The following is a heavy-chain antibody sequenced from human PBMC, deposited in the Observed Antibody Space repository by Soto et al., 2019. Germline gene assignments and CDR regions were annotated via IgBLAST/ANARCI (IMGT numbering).Heavy chain of an antibody. V-gene: IGHV4-4*02. CDR3: ARTHTAMVRGWFDP. J-gene: IGHJ5*02. CDR2: IYHSGST. Sequence: SETLSLTCAVSGGSISSSNWWSWVRQPPGKGLEWIGEIYHSGSTNYNPSLKSRVTISVDKSKNQFSLKLGSVTAADTAVYYCARTHTAMVRGWFDPWGQGTLVTVSS. CDR1: GGSISSSNW. D-gene: IGHD5-18*01.